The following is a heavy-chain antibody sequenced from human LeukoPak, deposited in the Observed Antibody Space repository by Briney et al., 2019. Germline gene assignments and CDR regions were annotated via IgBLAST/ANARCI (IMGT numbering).Heavy chain of an antibody. V-gene: IGHV4-38-2*01. CDR1: GYSISSASY. J-gene: IGHJ4*02. D-gene: IGHD1-7*01. CDR2: IYYSGST. CDR3: ARWSDNWNYHDY. Sequence: SETLSLTCAVSGYSISSASYWGWIRQPPGKGLEWIGSIYYSGSTYYNPSLKSRVTISVDTSKNQFSLKLSSVTAADTAVYYCARWSDNWNYHDYWGQGTLVTVSS.